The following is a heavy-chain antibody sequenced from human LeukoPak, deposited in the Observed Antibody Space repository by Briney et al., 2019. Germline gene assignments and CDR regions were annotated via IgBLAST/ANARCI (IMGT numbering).Heavy chain of an antibody. D-gene: IGHD3-10*01. V-gene: IGHV3-53*01. CDR2: IYSGGST. CDR3: ALWMVRGVGVY. J-gene: IGHJ4*02. CDR1: GFTVSSNY. Sequence: GVSLRLSCAASGFTVSSNYMSWVRQAPGKGLEWVSVIYSGGSTYYADSVKGRFTISRDNSKNTLYLQMNSLRAEDTAVYYCALWMVRGVGVYWGQGTLVTVSS.